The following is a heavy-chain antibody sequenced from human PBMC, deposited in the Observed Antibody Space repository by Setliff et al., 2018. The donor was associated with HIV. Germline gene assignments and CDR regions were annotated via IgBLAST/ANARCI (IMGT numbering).Heavy chain of an antibody. CDR3: ARGWVRGPIIIPGTYFSYGLDV. Sequence: SETLSLTCAVYGGSLTGYFWTWIRQSPGKGLEWVGQVNRHGGAHYNPSLRSRFTISVDTSKNQFSLKLTSMTAADTAVYYCARGWVRGPIIIPGTYFSYGLDVWGLVTPGTVS. CDR2: VNRHGGA. V-gene: IGHV4-34*01. CDR1: GGSLTGYF. J-gene: IGHJ6*02. D-gene: IGHD3-10*01.